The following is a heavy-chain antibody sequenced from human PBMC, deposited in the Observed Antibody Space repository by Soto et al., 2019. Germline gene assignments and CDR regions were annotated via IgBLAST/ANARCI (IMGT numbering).Heavy chain of an antibody. D-gene: IGHD6-19*01. CDR3: ARVLHPPYGIGWRSLYWYFDL. V-gene: IGHV1-69*06. CDR2: IIPIFRST. Sequence: QVQLVQSGAEVKKPGSSVKVSCKASGCTFNSYALTWVRQAPGHGLEWMGGIIPIFRSTNYAQKFQGRVTITAYRSTSKASMELSSLRSDDPAVDYWARVLHPPYGIGWRSLYWYFDLWGRSTVVTVSS. CDR1: GCTFNSYA. J-gene: IGHJ2*01.